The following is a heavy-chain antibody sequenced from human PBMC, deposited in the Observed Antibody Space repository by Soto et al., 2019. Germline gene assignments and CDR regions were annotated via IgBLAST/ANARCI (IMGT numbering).Heavy chain of an antibody. CDR3: ERDSIAARPGGLYYYYGMDV. CDR1: GYTFTSYG. CDR2: ISAYNGNT. D-gene: IGHD6-6*01. J-gene: IGHJ6*02. Sequence: QVQLVQSGAEVKKPGASVKVSCKASGYTFTSYGISWVRQAPGQGLEWMGWISAYNGNTNYAQKLQGRVTMTTDTSTSTAYMELRSLRYDDTAVYYCERDSIAARPGGLYYYYGMDVWGQGTTVTVSS. V-gene: IGHV1-18*01.